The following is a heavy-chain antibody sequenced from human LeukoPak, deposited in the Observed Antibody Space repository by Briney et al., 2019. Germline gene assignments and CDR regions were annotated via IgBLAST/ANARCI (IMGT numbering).Heavy chain of an antibody. V-gene: IGHV3-11*04. D-gene: IGHD2-2*01. CDR1: GFTFSDYY. J-gene: IGHJ6*03. Sequence: GGSLRLSCAASGFTFSDYYMSWIRQVPGKGLEWVSYISSSGSTIYYADSVKGRFTISRDNAKNSLYLQMNSLRAEDTAVYYCARVCGMPYYYYMDVWGKGTTVTVSS. CDR2: ISSSGSTI. CDR3: ARVCGMPYYYYMDV.